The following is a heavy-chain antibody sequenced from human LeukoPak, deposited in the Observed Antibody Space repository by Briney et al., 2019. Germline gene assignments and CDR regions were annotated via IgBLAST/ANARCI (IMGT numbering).Heavy chain of an antibody. CDR1: GGSINIDNW. CDR3: ARHGSRVYGDYEWYFDL. CDR2: IYHSGST. V-gene: IGHV4-4*02. Sequence: PSETLSLTCAVSGGSINIDNWWSWVRQPPGKGLEWIGEIYHSGSTNYNPSLKSRVTISVDTSKNQFSLKLSSVTAADTAVYYCARHGSRVYGDYEWYFDLWGRGTLVTVSS. D-gene: IGHD4-17*01. J-gene: IGHJ2*01.